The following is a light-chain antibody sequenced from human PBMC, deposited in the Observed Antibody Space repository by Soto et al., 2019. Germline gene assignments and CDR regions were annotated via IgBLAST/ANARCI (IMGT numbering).Light chain of an antibody. V-gene: IGKV1-27*01. CDR1: QGISNY. Sequence: DIQMTQSPSSLSASVGDRVTITCRGSQGISNYLVWYQQKQGKVPKLLIYAASTLHSGVPSRFSGSGSGTDFTLTISSLQPEDVATYYCQNYNGAPWTFGQGTKVEIK. CDR3: QNYNGAPWT. CDR2: AAS. J-gene: IGKJ1*01.